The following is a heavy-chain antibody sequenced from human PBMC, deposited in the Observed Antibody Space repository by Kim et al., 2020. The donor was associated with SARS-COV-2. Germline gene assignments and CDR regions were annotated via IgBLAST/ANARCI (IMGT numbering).Heavy chain of an antibody. CDR3: ARTGGRDFIAAAGTRAFDI. D-gene: IGHD6-13*01. CDR2: INHSGST. J-gene: IGHJ3*02. CDR1: GGSFSGYY. V-gene: IGHV4-34*01. Sequence: SETLSLTCAVYGGSFSGYYWSWIRQPPGKGLEWIGEINHSGSTNYNPSLKSRVTISVDTSKNQFSLKLSSVTAADTAVYYCARTGGRDFIAAAGTRAFDIWGQGTMVTVSS.